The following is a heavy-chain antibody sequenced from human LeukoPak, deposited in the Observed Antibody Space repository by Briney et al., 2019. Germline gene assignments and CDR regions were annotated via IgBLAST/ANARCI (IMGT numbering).Heavy chain of an antibody. V-gene: IGHV4-59*01. CDR3: ARYPGLEGTGSRGAFDY. J-gene: IGHJ4*02. Sequence: SETLSLTCTVSGGSISSYYWSWIRQPPGNGLESIGYIYYSGSTNYHPSLKSRVTISVDTSKNQFSLKLRSVSAADTAVYYCARYPGLEGTGSRGAFDYWGQGTLVTVSS. CDR1: GGSISSYY. CDR2: IYYSGST. D-gene: IGHD3-10*01.